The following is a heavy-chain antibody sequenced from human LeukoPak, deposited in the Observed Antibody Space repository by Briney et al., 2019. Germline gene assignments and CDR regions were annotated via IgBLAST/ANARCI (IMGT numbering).Heavy chain of an antibody. Sequence: PGGSLRLSCAASGFNFSDYYMSWIRQAPGKGLEWVSYISSSSSYTNYADSVKGRFTISRDNAKNSLYLQMNSLRAEDTAVYYCARSGSSYPRWGWFDPWGQGTLVTVSS. CDR2: ISSSSSYT. V-gene: IGHV3-11*03. CDR1: GFNFSDYY. J-gene: IGHJ5*02. CDR3: ARSGSSYPRWGWFDP. D-gene: IGHD6-13*01.